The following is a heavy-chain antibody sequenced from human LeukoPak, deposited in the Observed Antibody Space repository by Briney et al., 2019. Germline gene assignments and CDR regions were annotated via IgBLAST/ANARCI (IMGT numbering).Heavy chain of an antibody. Sequence: PSETLSLTCAVYGGSFSGYYWSWIRQPPGKGLEWIGEINHSGSTNYNPSLKSRVTISVDTSKNQFSLKLSSVTAADTAVYYCARGNYGGNGDYWGQGTLVTVSS. D-gene: IGHD4-23*01. CDR2: INHSGST. CDR3: ARGNYGGNGDY. J-gene: IGHJ4*02. CDR1: GGSFSGYY. V-gene: IGHV4-34*01.